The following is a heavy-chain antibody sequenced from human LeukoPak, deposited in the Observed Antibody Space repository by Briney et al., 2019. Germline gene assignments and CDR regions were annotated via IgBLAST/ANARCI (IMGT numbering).Heavy chain of an antibody. Sequence: PGGSLRLSCAASGFIFSNAWMSWVRQAPGRGLEWVGRIKTKTDGATTDYSSPVKGRFTISRDDSKNTLYLQMNSLQIEDSGVYYCTTALGGNAYYYYMDVWGKGTTVTISS. CDR1: GFIFSNAW. CDR3: TTALGGNAYYYYMDV. V-gene: IGHV3-15*01. J-gene: IGHJ6*03. D-gene: IGHD2-8*01. CDR2: IKTKTDGATT.